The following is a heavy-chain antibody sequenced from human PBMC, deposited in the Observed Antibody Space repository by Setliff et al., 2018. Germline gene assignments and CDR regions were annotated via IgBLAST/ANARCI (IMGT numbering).Heavy chain of an antibody. CDR2: IHYSGST. Sequence: PSLTCTVSGGSVSSSSYYWGWIRQPPGKGLEWIGSIHYSGSTYYNPSLKSRVTISIDTSKNQFSLKLSSVTAADTAVYYCARGGDSGSYFLANHDAFDIWGQGTMVTVSS. V-gene: IGHV4-39*07. D-gene: IGHD1-26*01. CDR1: GGSVSSSSYY. J-gene: IGHJ3*02. CDR3: ARGGDSGSYFLANHDAFDI.